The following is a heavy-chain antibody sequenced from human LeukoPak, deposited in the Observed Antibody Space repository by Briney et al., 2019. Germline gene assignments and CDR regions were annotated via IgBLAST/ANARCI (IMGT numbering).Heavy chain of an antibody. Sequence: SETLSLTCTVSGASISSGGYFWSWIRQPAGKGVEWIGRIETRGSTNYNPSLKSRVTISVDTSKNQFSLKLRSVTAADTAVYYCARALCINGICEWFDPWGQGTLVTVSS. D-gene: IGHD2-8*01. J-gene: IGHJ5*02. V-gene: IGHV4-61*02. CDR3: ARALCINGICEWFDP. CDR2: IETRGST. CDR1: GASISSGGYF.